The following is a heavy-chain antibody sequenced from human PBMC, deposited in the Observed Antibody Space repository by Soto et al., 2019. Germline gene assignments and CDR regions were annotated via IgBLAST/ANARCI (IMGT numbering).Heavy chain of an antibody. Sequence: EVQLLESGGALVQPGGSLRLSCAASGFTFSNFAMSWVRQAPGKGLEWVSAISGSGTSTYDADSVKGRFSISRDNSKNTLDLQSNSLRAEDTAVYYCAKDRKSGSGWYWDYWGQGTLVTVS. J-gene: IGHJ4*02. D-gene: IGHD6-19*01. CDR3: AKDRKSGSGWYWDY. CDR1: GFTFSNFA. V-gene: IGHV3-23*01. CDR2: ISGSGTST.